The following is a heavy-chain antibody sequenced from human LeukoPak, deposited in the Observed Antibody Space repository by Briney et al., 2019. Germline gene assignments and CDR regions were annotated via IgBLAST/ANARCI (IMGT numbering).Heavy chain of an antibody. V-gene: IGHV3-21*06. CDR2: ISSSGSDI. J-gene: IGHJ6*03. D-gene: IGHD5-18*01. CDR1: GFNFSPYS. Sequence: GGSLRLSCASSGFNFSPYSMNWVRQAPGKGLEWVSCISSSGSDIYYADSVKGRFTISRDNARSSLFLQMNSLRVEDTAVYYCARGIRLRRRGYYYMDVWGKGTTVTVSS. CDR3: ARGIRLRRRGYYYMDV.